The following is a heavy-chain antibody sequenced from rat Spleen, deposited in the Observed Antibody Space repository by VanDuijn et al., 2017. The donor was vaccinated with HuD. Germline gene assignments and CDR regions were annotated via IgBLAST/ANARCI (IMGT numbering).Heavy chain of an antibody. J-gene: IGHJ1*01. V-gene: IGHV5-29*01. CDR2: ISYDGSST. D-gene: IGHD5-1*01. Sequence: EVQLVESDGGLVQPGRSLKLSCAASGFTFSDYYMAWVRQAPTKGLEWVATISYDGSSTYYRDSVKGRFTISRDNAKSTLYLQMDSLRSEDTATYYCATVSGRGWYFDFWGPGTMVTVSS. CDR3: ATVSGRGWYFDF. CDR1: GFTFSDYY.